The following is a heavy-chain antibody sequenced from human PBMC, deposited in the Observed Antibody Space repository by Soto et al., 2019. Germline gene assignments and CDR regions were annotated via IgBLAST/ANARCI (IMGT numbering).Heavy chain of an antibody. Sequence: SVKASCKVSGYTLTELSMHWVRQAPGKGLEWMGGFDPEDGETIYAQKFQGRVTMTEDTSTDTAYMELSSLRSEDTAVYYCATEPYCSGGSCYSGYWGQGTLVTVSS. CDR1: GYTLTELS. D-gene: IGHD2-15*01. J-gene: IGHJ4*02. CDR2: FDPEDGET. CDR3: ATEPYCSGGSCYSGY. V-gene: IGHV1-24*01.